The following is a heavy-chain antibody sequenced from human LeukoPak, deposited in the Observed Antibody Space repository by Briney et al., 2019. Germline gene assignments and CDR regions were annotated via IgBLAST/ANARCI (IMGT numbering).Heavy chain of an antibody. Sequence: PGGSLRLSCAASGFTFSSYSMNWVRQAPGKGLEWVSSISSSSSYIYYADSVKGRFTISRDNAKNSLYLQMNSLGAEDTAVYYCARVPYYDILTGYYKAGMDVWGQGTTVTVSS. CDR2: ISSSSSYI. CDR3: ARVPYYDILTGYYKAGMDV. J-gene: IGHJ6*02. D-gene: IGHD3-9*01. CDR1: GFTFSSYS. V-gene: IGHV3-21*01.